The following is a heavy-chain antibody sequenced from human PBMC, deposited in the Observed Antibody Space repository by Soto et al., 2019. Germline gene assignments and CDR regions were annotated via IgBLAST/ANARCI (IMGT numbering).Heavy chain of an antibody. CDR2: IWYDGSNK. D-gene: IGHD7-27*01. Sequence: QVQLVESGGGVVQPGRSLRLSCAASGFTFSSYGMHWVRQAPGKGLEWVAVIWYDGSNKYYADSVKGRFTISRDNSKNTQYLQMNTLKAEDTAVYYCARDGDGIDYWGQGNLVTVSS. CDR1: GFTFSSYG. CDR3: ARDGDGIDY. V-gene: IGHV3-33*01. J-gene: IGHJ4*02.